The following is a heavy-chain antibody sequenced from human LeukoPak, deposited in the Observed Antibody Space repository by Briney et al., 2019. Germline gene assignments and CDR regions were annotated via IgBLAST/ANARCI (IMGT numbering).Heavy chain of an antibody. V-gene: IGHV3-21*01. CDR1: GFTFSSSS. CDR3: ARDRSRDGYNFPFDY. D-gene: IGHD5-24*01. CDR2: ISSSSIYT. Sequence: GGSLRLSCTVFGFTFSSSSMNWVRQAPGKGLEWVSSISSSSIYTYYADSVKGRFTISRDNAKNSLYLQMNSLRAEDTAVYYCARDRSRDGYNFPFDYWGQGTLVTVSS. J-gene: IGHJ4*02.